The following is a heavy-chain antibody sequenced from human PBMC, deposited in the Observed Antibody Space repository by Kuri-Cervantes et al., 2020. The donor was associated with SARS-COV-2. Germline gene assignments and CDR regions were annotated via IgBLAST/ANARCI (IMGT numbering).Heavy chain of an antibody. Sequence: GGSLRLSCVASESNFRYYGMYWVRQAPGKGLEWLAVISYDGSDTYYGDSVKGRFTISRDNSKNTLYLQMSSLRAEDTAVCYCARGFALIEAGSDSFDYRGQGTQVTVSS. CDR1: ESNFRYYG. CDR3: ARGFALIEAGSDSFDY. D-gene: IGHD3-10*01. CDR2: ISYDGSDT. V-gene: IGHV3-30*03. J-gene: IGHJ4*02.